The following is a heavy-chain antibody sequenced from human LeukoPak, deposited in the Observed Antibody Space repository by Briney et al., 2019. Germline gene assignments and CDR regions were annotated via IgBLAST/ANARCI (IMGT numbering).Heavy chain of an antibody. D-gene: IGHD3-9*01. CDR3: ARHNGFDRGYYYYMDV. CDR2: VYTSGVT. V-gene: IGHV4-4*07. CDR1: GGFINSYY. Sequence: SETLSLTCTVSGGFINSYYWSCIRQPAGKGLEWIGRVYTSGVTNYNPSLKSRITMSVDTSKNQFSLKLTSVTAADTAVYYCARHNGFDRGYYYYMDVWDKGTRVTVSS. J-gene: IGHJ6*03.